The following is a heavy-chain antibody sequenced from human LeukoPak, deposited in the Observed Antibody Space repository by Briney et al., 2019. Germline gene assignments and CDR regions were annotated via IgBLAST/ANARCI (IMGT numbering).Heavy chain of an antibody. V-gene: IGHV3-30-3*01. J-gene: IGHJ3*02. CDR3: ARVRIVGSTYDAFDI. CDR2: ISYDGTTK. D-gene: IGHD1-26*01. CDR1: GFTFSTYA. Sequence: AGGSLRLSCAASGFTFSTYAMHWVRQAPGKGLEWVAVISYDGTTKYHADSVKGRFTISRDNSKNTLYLQMNTLRAEDTAVYYCARVRIVGSTYDAFDIWGQGTMVTVSS.